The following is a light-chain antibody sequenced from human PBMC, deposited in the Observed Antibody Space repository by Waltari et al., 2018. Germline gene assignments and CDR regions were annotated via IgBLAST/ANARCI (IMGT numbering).Light chain of an antibody. CDR1: SSDVGAYNY. Sequence: QSALTQPAPVSGSPGQSITISCNGTSSDVGAYNYVSWYQRHPGKAPKLIIFDVSNRPSGVSNRFSGSKSGDTASLTISGLQAEDEADYYCSSYTSSSTYVVFGGGTKLTVL. CDR3: SSYTSSSTYVV. CDR2: DVS. J-gene: IGLJ2*01. V-gene: IGLV2-14*03.